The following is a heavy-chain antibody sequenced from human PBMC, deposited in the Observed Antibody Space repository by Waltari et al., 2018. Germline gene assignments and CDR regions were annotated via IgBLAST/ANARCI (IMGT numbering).Heavy chain of an antibody. J-gene: IGHJ4*02. D-gene: IGHD5-12*01. Sequence: QVPLQESGPGPVKPSQTLTLTCNVSGGSISGPYYWSWIRQSPGKGLEWIGYVYQSGSTLYNPTLNNRVTMSVDRSKNQFSLRLTSLTAADTAVYFCARGGGGYDKYYFDLWGQGTLVTVSS. V-gene: IGHV4-30-4*01. CDR1: GGSISGPYY. CDR2: VYQSGST. CDR3: ARGGGGYDKYYFDL.